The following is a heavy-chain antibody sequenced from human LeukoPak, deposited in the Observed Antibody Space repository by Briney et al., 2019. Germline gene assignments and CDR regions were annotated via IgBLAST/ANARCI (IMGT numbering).Heavy chain of an antibody. CDR1: GYTFTSYA. Sequence: GASVKISCKASGYTFTSYAMNWVRQAPGQGLEWMGWINTNTGNPTYAQGFTGRFVFSLDTSVSTAYLQISSLKAEDTAVYYCARDPMVRGRHSWFDPWGQGTLVTVSS. D-gene: IGHD3-10*01. CDR2: INTNTGNP. J-gene: IGHJ5*02. CDR3: ARDPMVRGRHSWFDP. V-gene: IGHV7-4-1*02.